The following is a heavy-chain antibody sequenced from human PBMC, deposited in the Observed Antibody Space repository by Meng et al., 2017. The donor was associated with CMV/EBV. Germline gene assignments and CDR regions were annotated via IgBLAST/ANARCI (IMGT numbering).Heavy chain of an antibody. CDR2: IYYSGST. D-gene: IGHD6-6*01. V-gene: IGHV4-59*01. J-gene: IGHJ4*02. CDR1: GGSISSYY. CDR3: ARGGSSSSETFDH. Sequence: SETLSLTCTVSGGSISSYYWSWIRQPPGKGLEWIGYIYYSGSTNYNPSLKSRVTISVDTSKNQFSLKLSSVTAADTAVYYCARGGSSSSETFDHWGQGTLVTVSS.